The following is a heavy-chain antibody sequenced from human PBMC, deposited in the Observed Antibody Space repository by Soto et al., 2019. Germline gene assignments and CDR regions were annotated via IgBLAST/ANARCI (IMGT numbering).Heavy chain of an antibody. CDR2: ISYDGSSQ. D-gene: IGHD2-21*01. Sequence: QVQLVESGGGVAEHGRSLRLSCAACGFTLSSYGMHWVLQAPHKPLEWVSAISYDGSSQYYADSVKGRFTIARDNDRDTLYLQMNSLRAEDTAVYYRAKVVITSWGMEVSGQGTTVTVSS. CDR1: GFTLSSYG. J-gene: IGHJ6*02. CDR3: AKVVITSWGMEV. V-gene: IGHV3-30*18.